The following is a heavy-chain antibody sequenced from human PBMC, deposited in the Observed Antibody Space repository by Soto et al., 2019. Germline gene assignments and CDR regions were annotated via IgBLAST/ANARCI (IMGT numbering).Heavy chain of an antibody. D-gene: IGHD6-19*01. J-gene: IGHJ4*02. Sequence: SETLSLTCTVSGGSISSSSYYWGWIRQPPGKGLEWIGSIYYSGSTYYNPSLKSRVTISVDTSKNQFSLKLSSVTAADTAVYYCASLAVAGGNFDYWGQGTLATVSS. CDR3: ASLAVAGGNFDY. CDR2: IYYSGST. V-gene: IGHV4-39*01. CDR1: GGSISSSSYY.